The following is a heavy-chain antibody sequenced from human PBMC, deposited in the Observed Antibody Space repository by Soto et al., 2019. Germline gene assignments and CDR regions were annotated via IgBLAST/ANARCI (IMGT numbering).Heavy chain of an antibody. CDR2: ISWNSGSI. CDR3: ARGEVGMDV. Sequence: PGGSLRLSCAASGFTFDDYAMHWVRQAPGKGLEWVSGISWNSGSIGYADSVKGRFTISRDNAKNSLYLQMNSLRAEDTAVYYCARGEVGMDVWGQGTTVTVSS. J-gene: IGHJ6*02. CDR1: GFTFDDYA. V-gene: IGHV3-9*01.